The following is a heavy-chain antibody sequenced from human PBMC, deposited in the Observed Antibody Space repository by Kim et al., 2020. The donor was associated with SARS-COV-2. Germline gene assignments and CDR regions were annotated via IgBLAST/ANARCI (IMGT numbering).Heavy chain of an antibody. CDR1: GFTFSDYY. D-gene: IGHD1-1*01. CDR3: ARDPRYNLQGQDGMDV. Sequence: GGSLRLSCEASGFTFSDYYMSWIRQAPGKGLEWISYISGSGSYTDYADSVKGRFTVSRDNAKNSLYLQMNSLRAEDTAVYFCARDPRYNLQGQDGMDVWGQGTTVTVSS. V-gene: IGHV3-11*05. CDR2: ISGSGSYT. J-gene: IGHJ6*02.